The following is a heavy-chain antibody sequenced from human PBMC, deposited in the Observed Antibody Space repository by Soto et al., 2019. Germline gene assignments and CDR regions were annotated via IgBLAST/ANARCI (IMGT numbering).Heavy chain of an antibody. V-gene: IGHV1-3*01. Sequence: SVKVSCKASGYTFTSYAMHWVRQAPGQRHEWMGWINAGNGNTKYSQKFQGRVTITRDTSASTAYMELSSLRSEDTAVYYCARAGIVERNYYYYYGMDVWGQGTTVTVSS. CDR3: ARAGIVERNYYYYYGMDV. CDR1: GYTFTSYA. D-gene: IGHD2-15*01. J-gene: IGHJ6*02. CDR2: INAGNGNT.